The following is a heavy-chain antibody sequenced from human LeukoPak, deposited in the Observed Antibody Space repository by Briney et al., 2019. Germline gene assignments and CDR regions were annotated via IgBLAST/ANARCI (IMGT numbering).Heavy chain of an antibody. CDR1: GGSISSGSYY. J-gene: IGHJ4*02. V-gene: IGHV4-61*02. CDR3: ARRGAVGATRGFEFDY. D-gene: IGHD1-26*01. Sequence: KPSETLSLXCTVSGGSISSGSYYWSWIRQPAGKGLEWIGRIYTSGSTNYNPSLKSRVTISVDTSKNQFSLKLSSVTAADTAVYYCARRGAVGATRGFEFDYWGQGTLVTVSS. CDR2: IYTSGST.